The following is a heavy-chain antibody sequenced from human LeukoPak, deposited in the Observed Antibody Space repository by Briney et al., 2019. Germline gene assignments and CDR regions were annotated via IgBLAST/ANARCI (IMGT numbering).Heavy chain of an antibody. J-gene: IGHJ5*02. Sequence: SETLSLTCTVSGYSISSGYYWGWIRQPPGKGLEWIGSIYHSGSTYYNPSLKSRVTISVDTSKNQFSLKLSSVTAADTAVYYCARESVGSSGSRYHNWFDPWGQGTLVTVSS. CDR1: GYSISSGYY. D-gene: IGHD6-19*01. CDR3: ARESVGSSGSRYHNWFDP. CDR2: IYHSGST. V-gene: IGHV4-38-2*02.